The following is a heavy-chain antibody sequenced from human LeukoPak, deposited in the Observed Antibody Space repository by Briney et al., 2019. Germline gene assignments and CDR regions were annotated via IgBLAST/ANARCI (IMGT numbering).Heavy chain of an antibody. Sequence: PGGSLRLSCAASGFTFISYAMSWVRQAPGKGLEWVSDISDSGCSTYYADSVKGRFTFSRDNSKNTLYLQMNSLRAEDTAVYFCAKGPSRYCSGGSCYSDYWGPGPLVTVSS. CDR2: ISDSGCST. V-gene: IGHV3-23*01. CDR3: AKGPSRYCSGGSCYSDY. CDR1: GFTFISYA. D-gene: IGHD2-15*01. J-gene: IGHJ4*02.